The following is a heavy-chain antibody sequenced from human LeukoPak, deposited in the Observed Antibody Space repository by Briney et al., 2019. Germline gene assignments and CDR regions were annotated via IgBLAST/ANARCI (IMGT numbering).Heavy chain of an antibody. Sequence: GGSLRLSCAASGFTFSSYAMSWVRQAPGTGLEWVSAMSGSGGSTYYADSVKCRFTISRDNSKNTLYLQMNSLRAEDTAVYYCSKPGGWFGELAGFDPWGQGTLVTVSS. V-gene: IGHV3-23*01. D-gene: IGHD3-10*01. CDR3: SKPGGWFGELAGFDP. J-gene: IGHJ5*02. CDR2: MSGSGGST. CDR1: GFTFSSYA.